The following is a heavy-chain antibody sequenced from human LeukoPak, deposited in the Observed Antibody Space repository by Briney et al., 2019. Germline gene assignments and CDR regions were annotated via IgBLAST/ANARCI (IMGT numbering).Heavy chain of an antibody. Sequence: GGSLRLSCAASGFTFSSYSMNWVRQAPGKGLEWVSSISSSSSYIYYADSVKGRFTISRDNAKNSLYLQMNSLRAEDTAVYYCARDLYYYDSSGPSRYWGQGTLVTVSS. CDR2: ISSSSSYI. CDR1: GFTFSSYS. CDR3: ARDLYYYDSSGPSRY. D-gene: IGHD3-22*01. V-gene: IGHV3-21*01. J-gene: IGHJ4*02.